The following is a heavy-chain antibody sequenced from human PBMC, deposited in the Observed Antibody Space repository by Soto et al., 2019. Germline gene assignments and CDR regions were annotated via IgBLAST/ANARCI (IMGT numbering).Heavy chain of an antibody. D-gene: IGHD3-22*01. Sequence: SETLSLTCAFYVGSFSGYYWSRIRQPPGKWLEWIGEINHSGSTNYNPSLKSRVTISVDTSKNQFSLKLSSVTAADTAVYYCARGPLKYYYDSSDYYPYYYYGMDVWGQGTTVTVSS. CDR1: VGSFSGYY. CDR3: ARGPLKYYYDSSDYYPYYYYGMDV. CDR2: INHSGST. V-gene: IGHV4-34*01. J-gene: IGHJ6*02.